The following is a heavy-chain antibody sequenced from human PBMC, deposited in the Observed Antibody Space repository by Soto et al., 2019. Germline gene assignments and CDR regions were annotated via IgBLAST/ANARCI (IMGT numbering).Heavy chain of an antibody. Sequence: PGGSLRLSCAASGFSFSTYGMHWVRQAPGRGLEWVALVSDDGSKKNYADSVKGRFTISRDNSKNTVYLQMNSLTAGDTALYYCAKATATGGGAFDICGQGTMVTVSS. V-gene: IGHV3-30*18. CDR1: GFSFSTYG. CDR2: VSDDGSKK. J-gene: IGHJ3*02. D-gene: IGHD2-8*02. CDR3: AKATATGGGAFDI.